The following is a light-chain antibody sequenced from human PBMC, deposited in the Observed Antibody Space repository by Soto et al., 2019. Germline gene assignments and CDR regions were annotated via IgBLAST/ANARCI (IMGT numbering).Light chain of an antibody. Sequence: DIQMTQSPSSLSAAVGARVTITCRASQSISSYLNWYKQKPGKAPQLLIYAASSLQSGVPSRCSGSGSGTDFTLTISSLTPEAFATYYCQQSYSTPITFGQGTRLYI. CDR1: QSISSY. V-gene: IGKV1-39*01. CDR2: AAS. CDR3: QQSYSTPIT. J-gene: IGKJ5*01.